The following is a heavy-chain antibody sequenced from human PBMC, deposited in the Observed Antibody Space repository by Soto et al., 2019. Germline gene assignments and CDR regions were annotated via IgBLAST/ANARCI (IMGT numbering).Heavy chain of an antibody. CDR1: GYTFTSYY. D-gene: IGHD2-2*01. J-gene: IGHJ4*02. Sequence: ASVKVSCKASGYTFTSYYMHWVRQAPGQGLEWMGIINPSGGSTSYAQKFQGRVTMTRDTSTSTVYMELSSLRSEDTAVYYCARAPVYCSSTSCYANSNWLLDYWGQGTLVTVSS. CDR2: INPSGGST. CDR3: ARAPVYCSSTSCYANSNWLLDY. V-gene: IGHV1-46*03.